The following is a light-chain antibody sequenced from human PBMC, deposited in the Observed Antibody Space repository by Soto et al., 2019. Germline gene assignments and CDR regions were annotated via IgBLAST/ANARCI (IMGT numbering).Light chain of an antibody. V-gene: IGKV3-11*01. Sequence: DIGLTQSPATLSLSPGERTTLSCRANQSVGTYLNWYQQKSGQAPRLLIFDASNRAAGIPARFSGSGSRTDFTLTISSLDPEDFAVYFCQQRRLWLTFGGGTKVE. CDR1: QSVGTY. CDR2: DAS. CDR3: QQRRLWLT. J-gene: IGKJ4*01.